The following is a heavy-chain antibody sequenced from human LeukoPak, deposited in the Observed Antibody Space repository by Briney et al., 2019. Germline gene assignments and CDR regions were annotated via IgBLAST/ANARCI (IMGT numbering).Heavy chain of an antibody. J-gene: IGHJ4*02. CDR1: GFTFSSYA. CDR2: ISGSGGST. D-gene: IGHD3-22*01. CDR3: AKALYYDSSGYRFGY. V-gene: IGHV3-23*01. Sequence: GGSLRLSCAASGFTFSSYAMSWVRQAPGKGLEWVSAISGSGGSTYYADSVKGRFTISRDNSKNTLYLQMNSLRAEDTAVYYCAKALYYDSSGYRFGYWGQGTLVTVSS.